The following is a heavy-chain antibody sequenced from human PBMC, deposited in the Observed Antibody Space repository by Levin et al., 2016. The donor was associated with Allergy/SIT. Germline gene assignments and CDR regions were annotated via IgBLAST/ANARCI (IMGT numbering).Heavy chain of an antibody. Sequence: GESLKISCAASGFRFSSYVIHWVRQAPGKGLEWVATISYDGSNKYYADSVKGRFSISRDSSKNTLYLHMNSLKTEDTAVYYCAKAAQPYDILTHYYTYYFDYWGQGTLVTVSS. V-gene: IGHV3-30*18. CDR1: GFRFSSYV. J-gene: IGHJ4*02. CDR2: ISYDGSNK. D-gene: IGHD3-9*01. CDR3: AKAAQPYDILTHYYTYYFDY.